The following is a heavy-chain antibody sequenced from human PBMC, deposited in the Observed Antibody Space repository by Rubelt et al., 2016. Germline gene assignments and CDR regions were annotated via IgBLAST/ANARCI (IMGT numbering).Heavy chain of an antibody. J-gene: IGHJ5*02. Sequence: QVQLVQSGAEVKKPGSSVKVSCKASGGTFSSYAISWVRQAPGQGLEWMGRIIPILGIANYAQKFQGRVTITADKSTSTAYMELSSLRSEDTAVYYCARRTKLAKTSNWFDPWGQGTLVTVSS. CDR2: IIPILGIA. V-gene: IGHV1-69*04. D-gene: IGHD1-14*01. CDR1: GGTFSSYA. CDR3: ARRTKLAKTSNWFDP.